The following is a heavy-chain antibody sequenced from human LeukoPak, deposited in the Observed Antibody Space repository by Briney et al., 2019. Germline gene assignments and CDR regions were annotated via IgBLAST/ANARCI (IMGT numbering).Heavy chain of an antibody. D-gene: IGHD6-13*01. J-gene: IGHJ4*02. CDR2: ISGSGGST. CDR1: GFTFSSYA. V-gene: IGHV3-23*01. Sequence: GGSLRLSCAASGFTFSSYAMSWVRQAPGKGLEWVSAISGSGGSTYYADSVKGRFTISRDNSKNTLYLQMNSLRAEDTAVYYCAKGVRYSSSWYSDYWGQGTLVTVSS. CDR3: AKGVRYSSSWYSDY.